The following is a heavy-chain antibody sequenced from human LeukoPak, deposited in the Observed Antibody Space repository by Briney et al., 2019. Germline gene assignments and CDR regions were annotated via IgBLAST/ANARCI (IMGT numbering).Heavy chain of an antibody. J-gene: IGHJ4*02. CDR2: ISGSGGST. V-gene: IGHV3-23*01. Sequence: GGSLRLSCAASGFTFSSYAMSGVREAPGKGLEWDSAISGSGGSTYYADSVKGRFTISRDNSKNTLYLQMNSLRAEDTAVYYCAKGWRDYYGSGSYDYWGQGTLVTVSS. CDR1: GFTFSSYA. D-gene: IGHD3-10*01. CDR3: AKGWRDYYGSGSYDY.